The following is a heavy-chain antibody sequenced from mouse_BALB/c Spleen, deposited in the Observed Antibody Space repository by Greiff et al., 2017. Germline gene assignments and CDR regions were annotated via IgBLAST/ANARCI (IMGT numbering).Heavy chain of an antibody. J-gene: IGHJ3*01. CDR2: ISYSGST. CDR3: ARVSYYDYDVFAY. D-gene: IGHD2-4*01. Sequence: EVQLQQSGPGLVKPSQSLSLTCTVTGYSITSDYAWNWIRQFPGNKLEWMGYISYSGSTSYNPSLKSRISITRDTSKNQFFLQLNSVTTEDTATYYCARVSYYDYDVFAYWGQGTLVTVSA. CDR1: GYSITSDYA. V-gene: IGHV3-2*02.